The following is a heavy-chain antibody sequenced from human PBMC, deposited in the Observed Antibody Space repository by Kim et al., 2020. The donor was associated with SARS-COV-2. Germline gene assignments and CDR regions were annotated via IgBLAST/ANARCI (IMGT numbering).Heavy chain of an antibody. Sequence: SETLSLTCTVSGGSISSSSYYWGWIRQPPGKGLEWIGSIYYSGSTYYNPSLKSRVTISVDTSKNQFSLKLSSVTAADTAVYYCARRRISLCSCGSCDGDYYYGIDVWGQGTTVTVSS. CDR2: IYYSGST. CDR3: ARRRISLCSCGSCDGDYYYGIDV. CDR1: GGSISSSSYY. J-gene: IGHJ6*02. D-gene: IGHD2-15*01. V-gene: IGHV4-39*01.